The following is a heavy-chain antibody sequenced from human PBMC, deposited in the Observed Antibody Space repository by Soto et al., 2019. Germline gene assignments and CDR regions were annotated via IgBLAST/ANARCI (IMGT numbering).Heavy chain of an antibody. CDR3: AKLRYFDWSAYNWFEY. J-gene: IGHJ5*01. Sequence: EVQLLESGGGLVQPGGSLRLSCAASGFTFSSYAMTWVRQAPGKGLEWGSGISGSGVTTSYADSVKGRFTVSRDNSKNTLYLQMNSLRVEDTAVYHCAKLRYFDWSAYNWFEYWGQGTPVTVSS. D-gene: IGHD3-9*01. V-gene: IGHV3-23*01. CDR1: GFTFSSYA. CDR2: ISGSGVTT.